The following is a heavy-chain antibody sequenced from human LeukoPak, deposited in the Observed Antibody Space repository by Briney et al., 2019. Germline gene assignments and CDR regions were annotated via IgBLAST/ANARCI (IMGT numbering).Heavy chain of an antibody. J-gene: IGHJ2*01. V-gene: IGHV4-59*08. CDR2: IYYSGST. CDR1: GGSISSYY. Sequence: SETLSLTCTVSGGSISSYYWSWIRQPPGNGLEWIGYIYYSGSTNYNPSLKGRVTISVDTSKNQFSLKLSSVTAADTAVYYCARQGGGFWYFDLWGRGTLVTVSS. D-gene: IGHD6-25*01. CDR3: ARQGGGFWYFDL.